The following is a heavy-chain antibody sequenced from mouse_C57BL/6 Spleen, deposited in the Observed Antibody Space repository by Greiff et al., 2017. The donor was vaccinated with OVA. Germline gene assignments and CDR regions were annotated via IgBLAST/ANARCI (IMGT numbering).Heavy chain of an antibody. Sequence: VQLQQSGPELVKPGASVKISCKASGYAFSSSWMNWVKQRPGKGLEWIGRIYPGDGDTNYNGKFKGKATLTADKSSSTAYMQLSSLTSEDSAVYFCATGFDWFDYWGQGTLVTVSA. V-gene: IGHV1-82*01. CDR2: IYPGDGDT. D-gene: IGHD2-2*01. CDR1: GYAFSSSW. J-gene: IGHJ3*01. CDR3: ATGFDWFDY.